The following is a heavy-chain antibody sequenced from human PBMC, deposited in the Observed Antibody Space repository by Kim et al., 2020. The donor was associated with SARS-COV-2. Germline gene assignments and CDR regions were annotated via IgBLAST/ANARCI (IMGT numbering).Heavy chain of an antibody. CDR2: IRSNAYGGTT. V-gene: IGHV3-49*04. CDR3: TTGTVPAAIGVFDY. CDR1: GFTFGDYA. Sequence: GGSLRLSCTASGFTFGDYAMSWVRQAPGKGLEWVGFIRSNAYGGTTEYAASVKCRFTISRDDSKSIAYLQMNSLKTEDTAVYYCTTGTVPAAIGVFDYWGQGSLVTVSS. J-gene: IGHJ4*02. D-gene: IGHD2-2*02.